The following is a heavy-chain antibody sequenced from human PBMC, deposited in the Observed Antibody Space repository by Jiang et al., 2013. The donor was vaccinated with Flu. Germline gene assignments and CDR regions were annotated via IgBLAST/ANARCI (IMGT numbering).Heavy chain of an antibody. CDR3: ARGGDYYDSSGYPGGSYGMDV. CDR2: IYYAGTT. J-gene: IGHJ6*02. D-gene: IGHD3-22*01. CDR1: GGSISSYY. Sequence: TLSLTCNVSGGSISSYYWSWIRQPPGKGLEWIGNIYYAGTTYYNPSLKSRVTISVDTSKNQFSLKLSSVTAADTAVYYCARGGDYYDSSGYPGGSYGMDVWGQGTTVTVSS. V-gene: IGHV4-59*08.